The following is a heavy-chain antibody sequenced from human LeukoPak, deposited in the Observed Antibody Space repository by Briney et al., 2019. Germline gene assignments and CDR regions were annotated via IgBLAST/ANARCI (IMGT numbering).Heavy chain of an antibody. CDR1: GYTFTGYF. D-gene: IGHD6-13*01. J-gene: IGHJ4*02. CDR2: INPDSGGT. Sequence: ASVEVSCKASGYTFTGYFMDWVRQAPGQGLVWMGWINPDSGGTAYAQKFQGRVTMTRDPSISTAYMELSRLRSDDTAVYYCARVVDSSSRYYFDYWGQGTLVTVSS. V-gene: IGHV1-2*02. CDR3: ARVVDSSSRYYFDY.